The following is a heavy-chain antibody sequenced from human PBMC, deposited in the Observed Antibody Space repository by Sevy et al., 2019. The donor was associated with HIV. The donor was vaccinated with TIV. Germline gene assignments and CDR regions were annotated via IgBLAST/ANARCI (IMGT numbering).Heavy chain of an antibody. V-gene: IGHV4-31*03. CDR2: IYYSGST. CDR3: ARDGPGPFDY. Sequence: SETLSLTCTISGGSISSGGYYWSWIRQHPGKGLEWIGYIYYSGSTYYNPSLKSRVTISVDTSKNQFSLKLSSVTAADTAVYYCARDGPGPFDYWGQGTLVTVYS. D-gene: IGHD3-10*01. J-gene: IGHJ4*02. CDR1: GGSISSGGYY.